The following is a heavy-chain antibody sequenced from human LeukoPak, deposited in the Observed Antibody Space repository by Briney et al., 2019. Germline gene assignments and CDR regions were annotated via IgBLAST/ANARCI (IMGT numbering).Heavy chain of an antibody. CDR2: ISGSGGST. V-gene: IGHV3-23*01. Sequence: GGSLRLSCAASGFTFSSYAMSWVRQAPGKGLEWVSAISGSGGSTYYADSVKGRFTISRDNSKNTLYLQMNSLRAEDTAVYYCAKRPGYCSSTNCYTPYYFDYWGQGTLVTVSS. D-gene: IGHD2-2*02. J-gene: IGHJ4*02. CDR3: AKRPGYCSSTNCYTPYYFDY. CDR1: GFTFSSYA.